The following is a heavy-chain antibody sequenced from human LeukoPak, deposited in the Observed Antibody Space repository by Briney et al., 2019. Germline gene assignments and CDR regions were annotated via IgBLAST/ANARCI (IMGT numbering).Heavy chain of an antibody. CDR3: ARDPPSAPFDY. CDR1: GGSISSGVYY. V-gene: IGHV4-31*03. Sequence: SETLSLTCTVSGGSISSGVYYWSWIRQHPGKGLEWIGYIYYSGSTYYNPSLKSRVTISVDTSKNQFSLKLSSVTAADTAVYYCARDPPSAPFDYWGQGTLVTVSS. J-gene: IGHJ4*02. CDR2: IYYSGST.